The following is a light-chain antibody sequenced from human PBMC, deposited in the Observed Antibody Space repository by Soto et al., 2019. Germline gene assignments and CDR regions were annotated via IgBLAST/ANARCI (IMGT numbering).Light chain of an antibody. J-gene: IGKJ2*01. CDR1: QSISSW. CDR3: QQYNSYPYT. CDR2: DAY. Sequence: DIQMTQSPSTLSASVGDRVTITCRASQSISSWLAWYQQKPGKAPKLLIYDAYSLESGVPSRFSGSGSVTEVTLTISSLQPDDFATYYCQQYNSYPYTFGQGTKLEIK. V-gene: IGKV1-5*01.